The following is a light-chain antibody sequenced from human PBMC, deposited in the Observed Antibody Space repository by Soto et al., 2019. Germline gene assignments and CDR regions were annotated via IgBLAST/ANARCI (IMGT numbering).Light chain of an antibody. CDR1: QSISSPY. CDR2: GAS. J-gene: IGKJ1*01. V-gene: IGKV3-20*01. Sequence: EIVLTQSPGTLSFSPGERSTLSFRASQSISSPYLAWYQQKPGQAPRLLIDGASSRATGVPDRFSGSGSGTDFTLTISRLEPEDFAVYYCQQYDSWTFGQGTKVDI. CDR3: QQYDSWT.